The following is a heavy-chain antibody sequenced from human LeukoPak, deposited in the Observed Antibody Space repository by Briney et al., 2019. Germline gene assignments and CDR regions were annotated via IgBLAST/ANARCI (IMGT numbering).Heavy chain of an antibody. CDR3: ANPGIAVAEN. J-gene: IGHJ4*02. D-gene: IGHD6-19*01. CDR2: ISYDGSNK. Sequence: GGSLRLSCAASGFTFSSYAMHWVRQAPGKGLEWVAVISYDGSNKYYADSVKGRFTISRDNSKNTLYLQMNSLRAEDTAVYYCANPGIAVAENWGQGTLVTVSS. V-gene: IGHV3-30-3*01. CDR1: GFTFSSYA.